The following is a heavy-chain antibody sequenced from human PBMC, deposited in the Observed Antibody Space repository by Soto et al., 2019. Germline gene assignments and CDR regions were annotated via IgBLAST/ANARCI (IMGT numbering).Heavy chain of an antibody. V-gene: IGHV1-18*01. J-gene: IGHJ4*02. CDR1: GYTFNSYA. CDR2: ISAYNGNT. CDR3: ARDPENYYGSGSYLDY. Sequence: QVQLVQSGAEVTKPGASVKVSCKASGYTFNSYAISWVRQAPGQGLEWMGWISAYNGNTNYAQKLQGRVTITTDTSTSTAYMELRSLRSDDTAVYYCARDPENYYGSGSYLDYWGQGTLVTVSS. D-gene: IGHD3-10*01.